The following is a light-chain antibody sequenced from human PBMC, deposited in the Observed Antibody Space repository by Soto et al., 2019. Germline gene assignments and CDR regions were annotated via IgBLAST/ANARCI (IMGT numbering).Light chain of an antibody. J-gene: IGLJ3*02. CDR1: SSDVGGYDH. CDR3: SSYTNKDTLL. CDR2: DVT. V-gene: IGLV2-14*03. Sequence: QSVLTQPASVSGSPGQSITISCTGTSSDVGGYDHVSWYQQHPGKAPKLIIYDVTVRPSGIFPRFSGSKSDNTASLAVSGLQPEDEADYYCSSYTNKDTLLFGGGTKLTVL.